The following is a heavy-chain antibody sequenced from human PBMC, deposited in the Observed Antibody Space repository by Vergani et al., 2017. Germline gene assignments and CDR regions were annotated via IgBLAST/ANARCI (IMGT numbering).Heavy chain of an antibody. V-gene: IGHV1-69*05. J-gene: IGHJ6*02. CDR1: GGTFSNHV. CDR2: ILPLFGTP. CDR3: ARDYTYDRQYGLDV. Sequence: QVQLVQSGAEVKKPGSSVKVSCKSSGGTFSNHVLAWVRQAPGQGLEWMGGILPLFGTPTYAQRFQGRVTMTTDTSTSTAYMELRSLRADDTAIYYCARDYTYDRQYGLDVWGQGTTVTVSS. D-gene: IGHD3-3*01.